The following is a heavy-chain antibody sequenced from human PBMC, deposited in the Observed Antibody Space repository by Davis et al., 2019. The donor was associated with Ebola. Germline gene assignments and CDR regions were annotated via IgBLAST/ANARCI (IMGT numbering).Heavy chain of an antibody. Sequence: SGPTLVKPTQTLTLTCTFSGFSLSTSGMCVSWIRQPPGKALEWLALIDWDDDKYYSTSLKTRLTISKDTSKSQVVLSMTNMDPVETGTYYCARIGNSCWPEEINFDYWGQGTLVTDSS. CDR1: GFSLSTSGMC. CDR3: ARIGNSCWPEEINFDY. CDR2: IDWDDDK. V-gene: IGHV2-70*01. D-gene: IGHD6-19*01. J-gene: IGHJ4*02.